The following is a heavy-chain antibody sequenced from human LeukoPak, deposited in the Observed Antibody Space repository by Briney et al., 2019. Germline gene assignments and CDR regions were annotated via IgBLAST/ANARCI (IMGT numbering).Heavy chain of an antibody. CDR1: GLTFSNHA. CDR2: SSGSGRDT. D-gene: IGHD5-24*01. J-gene: IGHJ4*02. Sequence: GGSLRLSCAGSGLTFSNHAMTWVRQAPGKGLEYVAESSGSGRDTYYADSVQGRFTISRDNSKNTLYLQMNSLRAEDTAEYYCGRRTHDGYNSPIDYWGQGTLVTVSS. V-gene: IGHV3-23*01. CDR3: GRRTHDGYNSPIDY.